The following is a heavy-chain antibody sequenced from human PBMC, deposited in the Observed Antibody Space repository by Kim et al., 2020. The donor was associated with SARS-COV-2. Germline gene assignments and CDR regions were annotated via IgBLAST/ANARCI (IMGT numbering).Heavy chain of an antibody. CDR1: GFIFRNYA. CDR2: IYSGGSRI. CDR3: AKMPLPPKQGFFDY. V-gene: IGHV3-23*03. J-gene: IGHJ4*02. Sequence: GGSLRLSCEASGFIFRNYAMNWVRQAPGKGLEWVSIIYSGGSRIYYAASVKGRFTISRDDSKNTLYLQMNSLTAEDTAVYYCAKMPLPPKQGFFDYWGQGTLVTVSS. D-gene: IGHD2-2*01.